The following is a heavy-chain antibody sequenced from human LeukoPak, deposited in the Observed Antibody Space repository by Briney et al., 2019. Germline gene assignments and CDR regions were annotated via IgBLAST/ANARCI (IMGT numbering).Heavy chain of an antibody. CDR1: GYTFTGYY. CDR2: INPNSGGT. J-gene: IGHJ4*02. V-gene: IGHV1-2*02. D-gene: IGHD3-22*01. Sequence: GASVKVSCKASGYTFTGYYMHWVRQAPGQGLEWMGWINPNSGGTNYAQKFQGRVTMTRDTSISTAYMELSRLRSDDTAVYYCARVGSWKDTYYYDSSFYYFDYWGQGTLVTVSS. CDR3: ARVGSWKDTYYYDSSFYYFDY.